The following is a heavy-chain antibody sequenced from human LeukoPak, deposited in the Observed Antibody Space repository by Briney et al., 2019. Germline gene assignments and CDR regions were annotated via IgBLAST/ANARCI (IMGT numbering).Heavy chain of an antibody. CDR3: SREDCGGDCSLHYYHMDV. J-gene: IGHJ6*03. V-gene: IGHV1-2*02. Sequence: ASVKVSCKASGSSFNGQYIHLVRQAPGQRLEWMGWINPNNDDSHCAQKFQDRVTMTRDTSIEAAFMELSRLTCGVLGEAYCSREDCGGDCSLHYYHMDVWGKGTTVTVSS. CDR1: GSSFNGQY. D-gene: IGHD2-21*02. CDR2: INPNNDDS.